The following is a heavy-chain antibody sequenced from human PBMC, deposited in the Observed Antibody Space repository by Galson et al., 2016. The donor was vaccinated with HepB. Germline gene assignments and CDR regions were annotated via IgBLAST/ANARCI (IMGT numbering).Heavy chain of an antibody. CDR3: ARGPLPPYSGFYFNT. V-gene: IGHV4-4*02. D-gene: IGHD1-26*01. CDR2: IHHNGIT. J-gene: IGHJ4*02. CDR1: GGSISSDAW. Sequence: ETLSLTCAVSGGSISSDAWWSWVRQPPRKGLEWIGEIHHNGITNYNPSLKSRVTIYVDRSKNQFSMKVSSVTAAETAVYYCARGPLPPYSGFYFNTWGQGTLVTVSS.